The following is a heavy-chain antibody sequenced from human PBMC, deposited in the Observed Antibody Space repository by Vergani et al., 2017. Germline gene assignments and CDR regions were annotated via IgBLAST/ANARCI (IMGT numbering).Heavy chain of an antibody. D-gene: IGHD2-2*01. CDR1: GGSISSSNW. V-gene: IGHV4-4*02. J-gene: IGHJ4*02. CDR3: ARVGSYCSSTSCYYYFDY. Sequence: QVQLQESGPGLVKPSGTLSLTCAVSGGSISSSNWWSWVRQPPGKGLEWIGEIYHSGSTYYNPSLKSRVTRSVDTSKNQFSLKLSSVTAADTAVYYCARVGSYCSSTSCYYYFDYWGQGTLVTVSS. CDR2: IYHSGST.